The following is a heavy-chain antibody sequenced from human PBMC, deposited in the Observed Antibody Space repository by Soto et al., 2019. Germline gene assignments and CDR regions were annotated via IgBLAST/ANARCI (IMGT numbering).Heavy chain of an antibody. CDR2: IYHSGST. J-gene: IGHJ6*02. CDR3: ARGYYYGSGYYYYYGMDV. D-gene: IGHD3-10*01. CDR1: GGSISSGGYS. V-gene: IGHV4-30-2*01. Sequence: SETLSLTCAVSGGSISSGGYSWSWIRQPPGEGLEWIGYIYHSGSTYYNPSLKSRVTISVDRSKNQFSLKLSSVTAADTAVYYCARGYYYGSGYYYYYGMDVWGQGTTVTVSS.